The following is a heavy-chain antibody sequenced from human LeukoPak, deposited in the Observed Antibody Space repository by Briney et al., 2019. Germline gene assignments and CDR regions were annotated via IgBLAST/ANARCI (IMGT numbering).Heavy chain of an antibody. V-gene: IGHV6-1*01. D-gene: IGHD3-22*01. J-gene: IGHJ4*02. CDR3: ARIVGGQVDC. CDR1: GDSVSSNSAA. CDR2: TYYRSNWHN. Sequence: SQTLSLTCALSGDSVSSNSAAWNWIRQSPSRGLEWLGRTYYRSNWHNDYAVSVKSRITIKPDTSKNQFSLQLNSVTPEDTAVYYCARIVGGQVDCWGQGTLVTVSP.